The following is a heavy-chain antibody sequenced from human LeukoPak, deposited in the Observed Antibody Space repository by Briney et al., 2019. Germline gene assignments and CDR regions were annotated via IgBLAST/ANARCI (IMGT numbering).Heavy chain of an antibody. D-gene: IGHD1-26*01. V-gene: IGHV3-23*01. J-gene: IGHJ3*02. CDR1: GFTFSSYE. CDR3: SKPSREWELVDAFDM. Sequence: PGGSLRLSCAASGFTFSSYEMNWVRQAPGKGLEVVSGISVSGGRTDYADSVKGRFTISRDNSKNTLYLQMNSLRDEDTALYYCSKPSREWELVDAFDMWGQGTMVTVSS. CDR2: ISVSGGRT.